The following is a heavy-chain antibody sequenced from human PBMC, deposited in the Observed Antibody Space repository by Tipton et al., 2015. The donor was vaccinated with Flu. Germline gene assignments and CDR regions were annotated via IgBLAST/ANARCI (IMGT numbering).Heavy chain of an antibody. CDR3: ARRDCAGGICYSRVYDAFDI. Sequence: LRLSCTVSGGSISSSSHYWGWIRQPPGKGLEWIGSIYHSGSTYYNPSLKSRVTISVNTSKNQFSLKLGSVTAGDTAVYYCARRDCAGGICYSRVYDAFDIWGQGTLVTVSS. CDR2: IYHSGST. D-gene: IGHD2-8*02. J-gene: IGHJ3*02. V-gene: IGHV4-39*07. CDR1: GGSISSSSHY.